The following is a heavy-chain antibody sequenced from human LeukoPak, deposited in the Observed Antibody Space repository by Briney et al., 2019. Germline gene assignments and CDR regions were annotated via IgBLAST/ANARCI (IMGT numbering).Heavy chain of an antibody. D-gene: IGHD6-19*01. CDR2: VNPNSGNT. Sequence: VASVKVSCKASGYTFTSYDINWVRQATGQGLEWMGWVNPNSGNTGYAQKFQGRVTITRNTSISTAYMELSSLRSEDTAVYYCARTFTLGYSSRGNWFDPWGQGTLVTVSS. V-gene: IGHV1-8*01. CDR1: GYTFTSYD. CDR3: ARTFTLGYSSRGNWFDP. J-gene: IGHJ5*02.